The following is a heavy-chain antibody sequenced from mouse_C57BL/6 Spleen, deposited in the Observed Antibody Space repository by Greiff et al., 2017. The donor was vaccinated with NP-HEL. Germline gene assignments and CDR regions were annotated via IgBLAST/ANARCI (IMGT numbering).Heavy chain of an antibody. V-gene: IGHV1-81*01. D-gene: IGHD2-3*01. CDR1: GYTFTSYG. Sequence: QVQLKESGAELARPGASVKLSCKASGYTFTSYGISWVKQRTGQGLEWIGEIYPRSGNTYYNEKFKGKATLTADKSSSTAYMELRSLTSEDSAVYFCARERDGYCDYWGQGTTLTVSS. J-gene: IGHJ2*01. CDR2: IYPRSGNT. CDR3: ARERDGYCDY.